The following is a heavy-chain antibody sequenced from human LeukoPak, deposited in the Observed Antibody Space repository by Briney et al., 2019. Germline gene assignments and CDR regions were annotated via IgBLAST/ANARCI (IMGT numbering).Heavy chain of an antibody. Sequence: ASVNVSCKASGYTFTSYAIQWVRQAPGQRLEWMGWINAGHGNTKYSQKFQGRVTITRDTSASTAYMELSSLRSEDTAVYYCARGAGFAEPLPEYWGQGTLLTVSS. CDR2: INAGHGNT. J-gene: IGHJ4*02. CDR3: ARGAGFAEPLPEY. V-gene: IGHV1-3*01. CDR1: GYTFTSYA. D-gene: IGHD1-14*01.